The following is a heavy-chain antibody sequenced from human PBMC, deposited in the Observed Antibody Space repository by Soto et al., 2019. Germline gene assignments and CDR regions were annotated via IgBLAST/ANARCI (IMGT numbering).Heavy chain of an antibody. CDR2: ISSSSSYT. CDR1: GFTFSDYY. J-gene: IGHJ5*02. CDR3: ARDLNNYDFWSGYLDSDWFDP. Sequence: PGGSLRLSCAASGFTFSDYYMSWIRQAPGKGLEWVSYISSSSSYTNYADSVRGRFTISRDNAKNSLYLQMNSLRAEDTAVYYCARDLNNYDFWSGYLDSDWFDPWGQGTLATVSS. V-gene: IGHV3-11*06. D-gene: IGHD3-3*01.